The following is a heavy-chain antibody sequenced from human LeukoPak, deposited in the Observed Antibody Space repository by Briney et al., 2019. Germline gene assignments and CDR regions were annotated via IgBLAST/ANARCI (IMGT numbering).Heavy chain of an antibody. J-gene: IGHJ3*02. V-gene: IGHV3-23*01. CDR2: ISGSGGST. Sequence: GGSLRLSCAASGFTFSSYAMSWVRQAPGKGLEWVSAISGSGGSTYYADSVKGRFTISRDNSKNTLYLQMNSLRAEDTAVYYCATRYYDSSGYYDLDAFDIWGQGTMVTVSS. CDR1: GFTFSSYA. D-gene: IGHD3-22*01. CDR3: ATRYYDSSGYYDLDAFDI.